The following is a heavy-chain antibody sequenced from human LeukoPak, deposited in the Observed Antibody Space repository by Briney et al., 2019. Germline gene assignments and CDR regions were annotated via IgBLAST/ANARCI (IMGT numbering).Heavy chain of an antibody. CDR2: INASGSST. V-gene: IGHV3-23*01. D-gene: IGHD5-24*01. CDR3: AKEVARTILPFDH. J-gene: IGHJ4*02. CDR1: GFTFSNYA. Sequence: GGSLRLSCTVSGFTFSNYAMSWVRQAPGQGLEWVSAINASGSSTFYADSVKGRFTISRDNSENTLYLQMNNLRAEDTAVYYCAKEVARTILPFDHWGQGTLVTVSS.